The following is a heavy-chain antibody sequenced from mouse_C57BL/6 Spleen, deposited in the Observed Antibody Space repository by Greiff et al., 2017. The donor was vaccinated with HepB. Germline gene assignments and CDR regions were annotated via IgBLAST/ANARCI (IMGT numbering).Heavy chain of an antibody. D-gene: IGHD2-5*01. V-gene: IGHV1-82*01. J-gene: IGHJ3*01. Sequence: QVQLQQSGPELVKPGASVKISCKASGYAFSSSWMNWVKQRPGKGLEWIGRIYPGDGDINYNGKFKGKATLTADKSSSTAYMQLSSLTSEDSAVYFCARSYSNYEAWFAYWGQGTLVTVSA. CDR1: GYAFSSSW. CDR2: IYPGDGDI. CDR3: ARSYSNYEAWFAY.